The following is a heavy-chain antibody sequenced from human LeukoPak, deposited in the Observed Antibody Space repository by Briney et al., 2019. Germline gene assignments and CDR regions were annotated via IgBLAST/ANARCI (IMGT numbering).Heavy chain of an antibody. V-gene: IGHV1-2*02. CDR2: INPSSGGT. D-gene: IGHD3-22*01. Sequence: ASVKVSCKASGYTFTGYYMHWVRQAPGQGLEWMGWINPSSGGTNYAQKFQGRVTITADKSTSTAYMELSSLRSEDTAVYYCARVTYDSSGYYSFYYFDYWGQGTLVTVSS. CDR1: GYTFTGYY. CDR3: ARVTYDSSGYYSFYYFDY. J-gene: IGHJ4*02.